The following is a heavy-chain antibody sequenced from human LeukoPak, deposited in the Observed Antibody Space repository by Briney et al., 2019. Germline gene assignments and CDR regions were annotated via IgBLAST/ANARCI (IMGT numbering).Heavy chain of an antibody. CDR3: ARGGIYDILTGYYDY. J-gene: IGHJ4*02. CDR1: GFTFSSYT. D-gene: IGHD3-9*01. Sequence: GGSLRLSCAASGFTFSSYTMHWVRQAPGKGLEWVAVISYDGSIKYYADSVKGRFTISRDNSKNTLYLQMNSQRPEDTAVYYCARGGIYDILTGYYDYWGQGTLVTVSS. V-gene: IGHV3-30*04. CDR2: ISYDGSIK.